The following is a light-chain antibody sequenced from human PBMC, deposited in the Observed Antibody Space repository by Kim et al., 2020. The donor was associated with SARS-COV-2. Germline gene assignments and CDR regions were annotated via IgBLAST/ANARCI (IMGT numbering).Light chain of an antibody. CDR3: QVWDSSSDHWV. CDR1: NIGSKS. CDR2: YDS. V-gene: IGLV3-21*04. Sequence: SYELTQPPSVSVAPGKTARITCGGNNIGSKSEHWYQQKPGQAPVLVIYYDSDRPSGIPERFSGSNSGNTATLTISRVEAGDEADYYCQVWDSSSDHWVFGGGTKLTVL. J-gene: IGLJ3*02.